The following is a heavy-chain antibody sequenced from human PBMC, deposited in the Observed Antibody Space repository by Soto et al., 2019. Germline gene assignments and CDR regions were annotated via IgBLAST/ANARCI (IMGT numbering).Heavy chain of an antibody. Sequence: QVQLQQRGAGLLRTSETLSLTCAVSGGSFRGYYWSWIRQSPGKGLEWIGEINHSGSTNSNPSLKSRVTISVDTSKTQFSMNLTSVTAADAAVYYCARGRGFMSRNALDLWGQGTRVIVSS. CDR2: INHSGST. V-gene: IGHV4-34*01. J-gene: IGHJ3*01. CDR3: ARGRGFMSRNALDL. CDR1: GGSFRGYY.